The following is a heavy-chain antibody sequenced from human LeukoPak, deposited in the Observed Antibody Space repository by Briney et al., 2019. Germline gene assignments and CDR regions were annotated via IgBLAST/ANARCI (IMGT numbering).Heavy chain of an antibody. V-gene: IGHV7-4-1*02. CDR1: GYTFTSYG. D-gene: IGHD6-13*01. CDR2: INTNTGNP. Sequence: ASVKVSCKASGYTFTSYGISWVRQAPGQGLEWMGWINTNTGNPTYAQGFTGRFVFSLDTSVSTAYLQISSLKAEDTAVYYCARAAGIAAAGPFDYWGQGTLVTVSS. J-gene: IGHJ4*02. CDR3: ARAAGIAAAGPFDY.